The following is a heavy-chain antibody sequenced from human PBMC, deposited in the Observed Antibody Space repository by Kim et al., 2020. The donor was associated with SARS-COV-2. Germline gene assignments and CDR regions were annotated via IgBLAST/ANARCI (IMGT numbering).Heavy chain of an antibody. Sequence: GGSLRLSCAASGFTFSGYWMTWVRQAPGKGLEWVANIRQDGSDTYYADSVRGRFTISRDNAKRSLFLQMNSLRAEDTAVYYCARRIAGSSKGGNFDTWG. CDR2: IRQDGSDT. CDR3: ARRIAGSSKGGNFDT. V-gene: IGHV3-7*01. J-gene: IGHJ5*01. CDR1: GFTFSGYW. D-gene: IGHD6-13*01.